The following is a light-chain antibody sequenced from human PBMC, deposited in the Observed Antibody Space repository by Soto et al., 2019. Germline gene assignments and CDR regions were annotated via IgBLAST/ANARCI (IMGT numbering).Light chain of an antibody. CDR3: SSYTAFSPWV. V-gene: IGLV2-14*01. Sequence: QSALTQPASLSVSPGQSITIAGTGTSNDVGGYNYVSWYQQHPGKAPQLIIYEVSNRPSGVSHRFSGSKSGDTASLTISGLQAEDGADYYCSSYTAFSPWVFGGGTKVTVL. J-gene: IGLJ3*02. CDR2: EVS. CDR1: SNDVGGYNY.